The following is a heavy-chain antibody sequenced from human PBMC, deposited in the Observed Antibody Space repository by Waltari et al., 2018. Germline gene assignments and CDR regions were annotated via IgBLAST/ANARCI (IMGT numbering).Heavy chain of an antibody. V-gene: IGHV1-69*01. CDR2: IIPIFGTA. D-gene: IGHD6-13*01. J-gene: IGHJ3*02. CDR1: GGTFSSYA. CDR3: ARDPGPSGSSWFSGAFDI. Sequence: QVQLVQSGAEVKKPGSSVKVSCKASGGTFSSYAISWVRQAPGQGLEWRGGIIPIFGTANYAQKFQGRVTITADESTSTAYMELSSLRSEDTAVYYCARDPGPSGSSWFSGAFDIWGQGTMVTVSS.